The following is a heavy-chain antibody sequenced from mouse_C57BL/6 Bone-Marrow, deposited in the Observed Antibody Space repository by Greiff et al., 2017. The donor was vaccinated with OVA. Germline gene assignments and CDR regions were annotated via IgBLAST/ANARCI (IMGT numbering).Heavy chain of an antibody. CDR1: GYTFTSYD. D-gene: IGHD2-1*01. CDR3: ARAPSTVITTLHFDY. CDR2: IYPSDGST. Sequence: QVQLQQPGPELVKPGASVKLSCKASGYTFTSYDINWVKQRPGQGLEWIGWIYPSDGSTKYNEKFKGKATLTVDTSSSTAYMELHSLTSEDSAVYVGARAPSTVITTLHFDYWGQGTTLTVSA. V-gene: IGHV1-85*01. J-gene: IGHJ2*01.